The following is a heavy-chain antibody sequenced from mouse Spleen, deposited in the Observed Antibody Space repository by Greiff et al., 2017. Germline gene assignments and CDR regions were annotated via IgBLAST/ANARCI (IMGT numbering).Heavy chain of an antibody. Sequence: EVHLVESEGGLVQPGSSMKLSCTASRFTFSDYYMAWVRQVPEKGLEWVANINFDGSSTYYLDSLKSRFIISRDNAKNILYLQMSSLKSEDTATYYCARILRLRYFDVWGAGTTVTVSS. CDR3: ARILRLRYFDV. CDR1: RFTFSDYY. J-gene: IGHJ1*01. D-gene: IGHD1-2*01. V-gene: IGHV5-16*01. CDR2: INFDGSST.